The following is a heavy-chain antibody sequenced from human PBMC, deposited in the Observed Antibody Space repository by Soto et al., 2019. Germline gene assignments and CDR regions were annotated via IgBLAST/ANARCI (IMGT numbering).Heavy chain of an antibody. Sequence: SVKVSCKASGGTFSSYAISWVRQAPGQGLEWMGGIIPIFGTANYAQKFQGRVTITADESTSTAYMELSSLRSEDTAVYYCARSSSRSSGWHIRYYYSYGMDVWGQGTTVTVSS. V-gene: IGHV1-69*13. D-gene: IGHD6-19*01. CDR2: IIPIFGTA. CDR1: GGTFSSYA. J-gene: IGHJ6*02. CDR3: ARSSSRSSGWHIRYYYSYGMDV.